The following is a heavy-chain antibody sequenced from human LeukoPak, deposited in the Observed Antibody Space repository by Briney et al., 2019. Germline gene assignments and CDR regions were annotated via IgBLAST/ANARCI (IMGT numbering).Heavy chain of an antibody. CDR2: INHSGST. D-gene: IGHD3-3*01. V-gene: IGHV4-34*01. J-gene: IGHJ6*03. CDR1: GGSFSGYY. CDR3: ARNPPFLEPYMDV. Sequence: SETLSLTCAVYGGSFSGYYWSWIRQPPGKGLEWIGEINHSGSTNYNPSLKSRVTISVDTSKNQFSLKLSSVTAADTAVYYCARNPPFLEPYMDVWGKGTTVTVSS.